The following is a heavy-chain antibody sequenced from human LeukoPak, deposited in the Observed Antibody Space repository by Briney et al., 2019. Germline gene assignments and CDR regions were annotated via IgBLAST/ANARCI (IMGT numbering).Heavy chain of an antibody. CDR3: ARDKKSVAGFDP. Sequence: PSQTLSLTCTVSGGSISSGGYYWSWIRQPPGKGLEWIGYIYHSGSTYYNPSLKSRVTISVDRSKNQFSLKLSSVTAADTAVYYCARDKKSVAGFDPWGQGTLVTVSS. J-gene: IGHJ5*02. D-gene: IGHD6-19*01. V-gene: IGHV4-30-2*01. CDR2: IYHSGST. CDR1: GGSISSGGYY.